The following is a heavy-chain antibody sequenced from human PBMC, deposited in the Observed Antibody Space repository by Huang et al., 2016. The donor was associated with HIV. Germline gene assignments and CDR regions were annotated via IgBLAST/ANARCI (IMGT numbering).Heavy chain of an antibody. V-gene: IGHV3-21*01. D-gene: IGHD3-3*01. Sequence: VQLVESGGGVVKPGGSLRLSCGASGFSFSSYGMNWVRQAAGKGLVWVSSITRSSTYKYYADAVKGRFTISRDNAKNSLYLQMNSLRAEDTAVYYCARGSPPPFSTDWGQGTLVTVSS. CDR2: ITRSSTYK. CDR3: ARGSPPPFSTD. J-gene: IGHJ4*02. CDR1: GFSFSSYG.